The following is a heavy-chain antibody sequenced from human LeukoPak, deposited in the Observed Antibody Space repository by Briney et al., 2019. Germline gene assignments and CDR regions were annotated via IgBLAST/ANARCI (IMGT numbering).Heavy chain of an antibody. D-gene: IGHD4-17*01. CDR3: ARSVLQLHYGDYLGY. J-gene: IGHJ4*02. CDR1: GFTFSSYA. V-gene: IGHV3-30*04. Sequence: GGSLRLSCAASGFTFSSYAMHWVRQAPGKGLEWVAVISYDGSNKYYADSVKGRFTISRDNSKNTLYLQMNSLRAEDTAVYYCARSVLQLHYGDYLGYWGQGTLVTVSS. CDR2: ISYDGSNK.